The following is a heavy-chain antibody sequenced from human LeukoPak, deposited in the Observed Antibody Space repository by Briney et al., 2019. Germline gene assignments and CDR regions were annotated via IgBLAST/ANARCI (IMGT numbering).Heavy chain of an antibody. Sequence: SETLSLTCTVSGGSISSYYWGWIRQPPGKGLEWIGSVYFSGSTYYNPSLKSRVTISVDTSKNQFSLKLSSVTAADTAVYYCARASYGSSWYGGGNWFDPWGHGTLVTVSS. CDR3: ARASYGSSWYGGGNWFDP. CDR1: GGSISSYY. J-gene: IGHJ5*02. V-gene: IGHV4-39*07. CDR2: VYFSGST. D-gene: IGHD6-13*01.